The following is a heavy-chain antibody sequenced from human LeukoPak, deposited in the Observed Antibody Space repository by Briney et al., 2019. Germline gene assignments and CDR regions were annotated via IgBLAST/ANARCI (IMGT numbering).Heavy chain of an antibody. Sequence: SETLSLTCTVSGGSLSSYYWSWIRQPPGKGLEWIGYIYYSGSTNYNPSLKSRVTISVDTSKNQFSLKLSSVTAADTAVYYCARDAYGSGSYYNGHGGFDYWGQGTLVTVSS. D-gene: IGHD3-10*01. J-gene: IGHJ4*02. CDR1: GGSLSSYY. CDR2: IYYSGST. V-gene: IGHV4-59*12. CDR3: ARDAYGSGSYYNGHGGFDY.